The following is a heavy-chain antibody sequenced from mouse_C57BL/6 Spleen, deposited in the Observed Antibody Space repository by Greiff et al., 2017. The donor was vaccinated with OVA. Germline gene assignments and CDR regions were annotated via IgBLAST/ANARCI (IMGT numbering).Heavy chain of an antibody. V-gene: IGHV14-1*01. D-gene: IGHD1-1*01. J-gene: IGHJ3*01. CDR2: IDPEDGDT. Sequence: VQLQQSGAELVRPGDSVKLSCTASGFNIKDYYMHWVKQRPEQGLEWIGRIDPEDGDTEYAPKFQGKATMTADTSSNTAYLQLSSLTSEDTAVYYCSMPLYDGSEAYWGQGTLVTVAA. CDR1: GFNIKDYY. CDR3: SMPLYDGSEAY.